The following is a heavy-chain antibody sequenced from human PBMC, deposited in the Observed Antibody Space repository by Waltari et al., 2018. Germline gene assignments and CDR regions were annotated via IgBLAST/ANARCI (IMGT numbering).Heavy chain of an antibody. V-gene: IGHV3-7*01. CDR2: IKYDGSEK. CDR1: GFPLSSYW. CDR3: AREGSAIFNV. Sequence: QLVESGGGLVQPVGSLRLSCAASGFPLSSYWMSWVRQAPGKGLEWVANIKYDGSEKYYVDSVKGRFTVSRDNAKNSLYLQMNSLRAEDTAMFFCAREGSAIFNVWGQGTLVTVSS. J-gene: IGHJ4*02. D-gene: IGHD2-21*01.